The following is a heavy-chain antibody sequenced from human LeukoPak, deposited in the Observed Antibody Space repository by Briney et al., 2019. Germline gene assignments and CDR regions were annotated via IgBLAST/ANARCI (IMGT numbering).Heavy chain of an antibody. CDR3: ARLYSSSWAWGAFDI. CDR2: IYYSGST. D-gene: IGHD6-13*01. Sequence: SETLSLTCTVSGGSISSYYWSWIRQPPGKGLEWIGYIYYSGSTNYNPSLKGRVTISVDTSKNQFSLKLSSVTAADTAAYYCARLYSSSWAWGAFDIWGQGTMVTVSS. CDR1: GGSISSYY. V-gene: IGHV4-59*01. J-gene: IGHJ3*02.